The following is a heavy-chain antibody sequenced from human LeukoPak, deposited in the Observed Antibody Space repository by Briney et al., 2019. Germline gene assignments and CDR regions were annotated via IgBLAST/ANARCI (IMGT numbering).Heavy chain of an antibody. CDR1: GYTFTGYY. D-gene: IGHD5-24*01. V-gene: IGHV1-8*02. CDR2: MNPNSGNT. J-gene: IGHJ4*02. Sequence: ASVKVSCKASGYTFTGYYMHWVRQAPGQGLEWMGWMNPNSGNTGYAQKFQGGVTMTRNTSITTAYMELSSLRSEDTAVYYCARVSRDGRDGYNYRDYWGQGTLVTVSS. CDR3: ARVSRDGRDGYNYRDY.